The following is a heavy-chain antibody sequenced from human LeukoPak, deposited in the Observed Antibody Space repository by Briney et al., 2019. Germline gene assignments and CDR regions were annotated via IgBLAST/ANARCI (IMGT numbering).Heavy chain of an antibody. CDR1: GESFSDYY. CDR3: ARGQLWDYYYMDV. Sequence: PSETLSLTCTVYGESFSDYYWNWVRQPPGKGLEWIGEIDNSGRINYNPSLESRVTISVDTSENQFSLKVNSVTAADTAVYYCARGQLWDYYYMDVWGTGTTATVSS. D-gene: IGHD3-10*01. V-gene: IGHV4-34*01. J-gene: IGHJ6*03. CDR2: IDNSGRI.